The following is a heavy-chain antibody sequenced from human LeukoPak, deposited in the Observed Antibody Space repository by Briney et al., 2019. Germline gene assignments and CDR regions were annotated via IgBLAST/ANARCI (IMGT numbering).Heavy chain of an antibody. V-gene: IGHV3-21*01. D-gene: IGHD1-26*01. J-gene: IGHJ4*02. CDR3: ARARGGGSYEFDY. CDR2: ISSSSSDI. Sequence: PGGSLRLSCAASGFTFNSYSMNWVRQAPGKGLEWVSSISSSSSDIYYADSVKGRFTISRDNAKNSLYLQMNSLRAENTAVYYCARARGGGSYEFDYWGQGTLVTVSS. CDR1: GFTFNSYS.